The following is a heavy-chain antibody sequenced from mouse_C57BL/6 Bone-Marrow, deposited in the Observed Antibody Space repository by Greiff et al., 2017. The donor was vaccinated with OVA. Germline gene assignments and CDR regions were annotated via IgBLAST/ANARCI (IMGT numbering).Heavy chain of an antibody. D-gene: IGHD2-1*01. J-gene: IGHJ3*01. Sequence: QVQLQQPGAELVKPGASVKMSCKASGYTFTSYWITWVKQRPGQGLEWIGDISPGNGGTHYNETFKGKATLTVATSSSTAYMQLSSLTSEDAAGEDGARADYGNCEWFAYWGQGTRVTVSA. CDR1: GYTFTSYW. V-gene: IGHV1-55*01. CDR3: ARADYGNCEWFAY. CDR2: ISPGNGGT.